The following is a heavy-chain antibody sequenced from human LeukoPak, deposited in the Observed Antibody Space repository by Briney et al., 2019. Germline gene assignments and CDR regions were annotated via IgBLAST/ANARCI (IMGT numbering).Heavy chain of an antibody. CDR3: AKAPVTTCSGAYCYPFDY. Sequence: GGSLRLSCVASGLTFSSYGMSWVRQAPGKGLEWVSAITGSGGSTYYADSMKGRFTISRDNAKNSLYLQMNSLRAEDAAVYYCAKAPVTTCSGAYCYPFDYWGQGTLVTVSS. CDR1: GLTFSSYG. D-gene: IGHD2-21*01. V-gene: IGHV3-23*01. CDR2: ITGSGGST. J-gene: IGHJ4*02.